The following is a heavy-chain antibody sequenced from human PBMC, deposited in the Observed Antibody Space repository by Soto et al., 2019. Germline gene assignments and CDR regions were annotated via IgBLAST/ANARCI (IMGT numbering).Heavy chain of an antibody. CDR3: ATSYDSGFDP. Sequence: QLQLVQSGAEVKRPGASVRVSCEASGYPFAKYGISWIRQAPGQGLEWMGWIRPDNGNTEYAQKFQGRASMTRDTSSNTAYLEVRSLRSDDTAMYYCATSYDSGFDPWGQGTLVSVSS. V-gene: IGHV1-18*04. J-gene: IGHJ5*02. CDR1: GYPFAKYG. CDR2: IRPDNGNT. D-gene: IGHD5-12*01.